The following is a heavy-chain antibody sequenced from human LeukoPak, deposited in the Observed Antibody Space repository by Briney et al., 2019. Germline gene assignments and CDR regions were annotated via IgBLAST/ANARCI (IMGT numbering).Heavy chain of an antibody. CDR1: GFTFRRYV. Sequence: GGSLRLSCAASGFTFRRYVMTWVRQAPGKGLEWVAVISYDGSNKYYADSVKGRFTISRDNSKNTLYLQMNSLRAEDTAVYYCEEDKHKEAYYFHYWGQGTLVTVSS. CDR2: ISYDGSNK. V-gene: IGHV3-30*18. CDR3: EEDKHKEAYYFHY. J-gene: IGHJ4*02.